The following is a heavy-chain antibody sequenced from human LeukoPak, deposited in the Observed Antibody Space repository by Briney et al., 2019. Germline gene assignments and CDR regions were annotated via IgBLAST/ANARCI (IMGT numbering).Heavy chain of an antibody. J-gene: IGHJ4*02. D-gene: IGHD3-22*01. CDR3: ARRADYYDSSGYYRYYFDY. Sequence: SETLSLTCTVSGGSISSSSYYWGWIRQPPGKGLEWIVSIYYSGSTYYNPSLKSRVTVSVDTYKNQFSLTLSSVTAADTAVYYCARRADYYDSSGYYRYYFDYWGQGTLVTVSS. CDR2: IYYSGST. CDR1: GGSISSSSYY. V-gene: IGHV4-39*01.